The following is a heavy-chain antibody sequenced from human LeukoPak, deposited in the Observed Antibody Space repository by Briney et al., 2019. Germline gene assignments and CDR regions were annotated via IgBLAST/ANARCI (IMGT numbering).Heavy chain of an antibody. J-gene: IGHJ4*02. D-gene: IGHD5-18*01. CDR3: ARLGYSYGSLDY. CDR1: GGSISSGGYS. V-gene: IGHV4-30-2*01. Sequence: PSQTLSLTCAVSGGSISSGGYSWSWIRQPPGKGLEWIGYIYHSGSTYYNPSLKSRVTISVDRSKNQFSLKLSSVTAADTAVYYCARLGYSYGSLDYWGQGTLVTVSS. CDR2: IYHSGST.